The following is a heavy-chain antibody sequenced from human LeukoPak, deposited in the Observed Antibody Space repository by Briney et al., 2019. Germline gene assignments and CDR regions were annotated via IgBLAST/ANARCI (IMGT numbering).Heavy chain of an antibody. CDR3: ARDPGYYFDY. V-gene: IGHV3-53*01. D-gene: IGHD5-12*01. CDR1: GFTVSSNY. CDR2: IYSGGST. J-gene: IGHJ4*02. Sequence: GGSLRLSCAASGFTVSSNYMSWARQAPGKGLEWVSVIYSGGSTYYADSVKGRFTISRDDSKNTLYLQMNSLRAEDTAVYYCARDPGYYFDYWGQGTLVTVSS.